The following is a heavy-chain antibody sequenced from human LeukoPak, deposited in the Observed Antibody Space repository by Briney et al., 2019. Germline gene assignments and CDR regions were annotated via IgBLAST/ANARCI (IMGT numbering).Heavy chain of an antibody. V-gene: IGHV4-34*01. D-gene: IGHD1-1*01. CDR2: INHSGST. CDR3: ARGGNSGPDTIYYYYMDV. Sequence: PSETLSLTCAVYGGSFSGYSWSWVRQPPGKGLGWIGEINHSGSTNYNPSLKSRVTISVDTSKNQFSLKLTSVTALDTAVYSCARGGNSGPDTIYYYYMDVWDKGTTVTVSS. CDR1: GGSFSGYS. J-gene: IGHJ6*03.